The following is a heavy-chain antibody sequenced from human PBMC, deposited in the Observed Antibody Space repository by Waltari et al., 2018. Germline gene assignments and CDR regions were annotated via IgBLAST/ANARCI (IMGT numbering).Heavy chain of an antibody. J-gene: IGHJ4*02. Sequence: QVQLVQSGAEVKKPGASVKVSCRASGYTFTSYDINWLRQATGQGLEWMGWMNPNSGNTDYEQKFQGRVTMTRNTSISTAYMELSSLRSEDTAVYYCARGYPFSFYGSGTYYNVYDYWGQGTLVTVSS. CDR1: GYTFTSYD. CDR2: MNPNSGNT. D-gene: IGHD3-10*01. V-gene: IGHV1-8*01. CDR3: ARGYPFSFYGSGTYYNVYDY.